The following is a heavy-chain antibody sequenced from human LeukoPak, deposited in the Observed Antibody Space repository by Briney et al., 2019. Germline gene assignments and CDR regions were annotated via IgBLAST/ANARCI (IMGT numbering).Heavy chain of an antibody. CDR3: ATAPSRSYSFDHLDF. V-gene: IGHV1-69*04. CDR1: GGTFNNYA. D-gene: IGHD5-12*01. CDR2: VVPMFGIR. J-gene: IGHJ4*02. Sequence: ASVKVSCKTSGGTFNNYAISWVRQAPGQGLEWMGRVVPMFGIRNYPQTFRGRVNITADKATNTVYMELRSLRAEDTAIYYCATAPSRSYSFDHLDFWGLGTPVTVSS.